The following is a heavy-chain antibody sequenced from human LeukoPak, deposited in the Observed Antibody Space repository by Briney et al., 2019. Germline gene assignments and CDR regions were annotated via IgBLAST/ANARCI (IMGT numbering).Heavy chain of an antibody. CDR3: ASGAGGYSYGSYYYYYMDV. Sequence: ASVKVSCKASGYTFTSYGISWVRQAPGQGLEWMGGIIPIFGTANYAQKFQGRVTITTDESTSTAYMELSSLRSEDTAVYYCASGAGGYSYGSYYYYYMDVWGKGTTVTVSS. CDR2: IIPIFGTA. J-gene: IGHJ6*03. CDR1: GYTFTSYG. D-gene: IGHD5-18*01. V-gene: IGHV1-69*05.